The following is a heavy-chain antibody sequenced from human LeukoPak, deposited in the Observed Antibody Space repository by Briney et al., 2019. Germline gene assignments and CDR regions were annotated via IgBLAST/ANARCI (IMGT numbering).Heavy chain of an antibody. V-gene: IGHV1-2*02. CDR1: GYTFTGYY. CDR2: INPNSGGT. J-gene: IGHJ6*03. CDR3: ARDVTGTTRYYYYYMDV. Sequence: GGSVKVSCKASGYTFTGYYMHWVRQAPGQGLEWMGWINPNSGGTNYAQKFQGRVTMTRDTSISTAYMELSRLRSDDTAVYYCARDVTGTTRYYYYYMDVWGKGTTVTVSS. D-gene: IGHD1-7*01.